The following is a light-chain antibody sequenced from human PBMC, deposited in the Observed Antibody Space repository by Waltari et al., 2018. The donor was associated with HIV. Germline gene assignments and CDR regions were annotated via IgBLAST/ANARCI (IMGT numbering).Light chain of an antibody. CDR3: GSSTSSSNMYV. J-gene: IGLJ2*01. V-gene: IGLV2-14*01. CDR1: SRGAGGYKS. Sequence: QSALTQPASVSGSPGQSITIACTGISRGAGGYKSVSWYEHHPGKAPNHLLYDVSHRPSRVSTPFSGSTSGNTAPPAISGLQPEHASDYYCGSSTSSSNMYVFGGATK. CDR2: DVS.